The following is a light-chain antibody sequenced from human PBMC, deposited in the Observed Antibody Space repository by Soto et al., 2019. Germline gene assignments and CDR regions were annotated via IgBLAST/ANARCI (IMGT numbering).Light chain of an antibody. CDR3: CSYAGSYTWV. Sequence: QSLLTQPRSVSGSPGQSVTISCTGTSSDVGGYNYVSWYQQHPGKAPKLMIYDVSKRPSGVPDRFSGSKSANTASLTISGLQAEDEADYYCCSYAGSYTWVFGGGTKLTVL. V-gene: IGLV2-11*01. CDR1: SSDVGGYNY. CDR2: DVS. J-gene: IGLJ3*02.